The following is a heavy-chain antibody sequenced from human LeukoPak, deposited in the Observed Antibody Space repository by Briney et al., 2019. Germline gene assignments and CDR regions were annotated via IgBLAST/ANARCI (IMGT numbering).Heavy chain of an antibody. J-gene: IGHJ4*02. CDR1: GYTFTRYG. Sequence: ASLRVSCKASGYTFTRYGVSWVRQAPGQGLEWMGWISAYNGNTNYAQKLQGRVTMTTDTSPSTAYMELRSLRRDDTVVYYCAGGDSSGYYSLYFDHWGQGTLVTVSS. D-gene: IGHD3-22*01. CDR2: ISAYNGNT. CDR3: AGGDSSGYYSLYFDH. V-gene: IGHV1-18*01.